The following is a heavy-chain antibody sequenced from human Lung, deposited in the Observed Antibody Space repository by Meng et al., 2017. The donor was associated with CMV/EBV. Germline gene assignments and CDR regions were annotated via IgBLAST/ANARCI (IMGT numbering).Heavy chain of an antibody. CDR3: ARWIFGLAVGNFGLDV. D-gene: IGHD3/OR15-3a*01. J-gene: IGHJ6*02. CDR2: IRPILGRA. Sequence: SVXVSXKASGGSLSISWVRQAPGQGLEWVGGIRPILGRANYAQKFQGRATISADKFTTTAYMELSSLRSEDTAVYYCARWIFGLAVGNFGLDVWGQGTTVTVSS. V-gene: IGHV1-69*10. CDR1: GGSLS.